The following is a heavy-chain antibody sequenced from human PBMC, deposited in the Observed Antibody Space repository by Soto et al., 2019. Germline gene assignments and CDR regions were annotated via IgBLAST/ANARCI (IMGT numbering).Heavy chain of an antibody. Sequence: ASVKVSCKASGYTFTSYSISWVRQAPGQGLEWMGWISAYNGNTNYAQKLQGRVTMTTDTSTSTAFMELRSLRSEDTAVYYCVRDSPIGSTFSGYDGIDYWGQGTLVTVSS. CDR3: VRDSPIGSTFSGYDGIDY. V-gene: IGHV1-18*01. CDR2: ISAYNGNT. D-gene: IGHD5-12*01. J-gene: IGHJ4*02. CDR1: GYTFTSYS.